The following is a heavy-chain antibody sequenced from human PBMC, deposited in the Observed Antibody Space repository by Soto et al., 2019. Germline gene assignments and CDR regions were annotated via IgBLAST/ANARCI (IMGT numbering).Heavy chain of an antibody. CDR3: ARDGVGATTFFGFLDY. J-gene: IGHJ4*02. V-gene: IGHV3-33*08. CDR1: ASIFKGHG. Sequence: QVQLVESGGGVVQPGGSLRLSCAASASIFKGHGMHWVRQAPGKGLEWVAIIRFDGSDEHYGDSVEGRFTISRDNSKNRLYLQMNSLRVEDTAVYYCARDGVGATTFFGFLDYWGQGTLVTVSS. CDR2: IRFDGSDE. D-gene: IGHD1-26*01.